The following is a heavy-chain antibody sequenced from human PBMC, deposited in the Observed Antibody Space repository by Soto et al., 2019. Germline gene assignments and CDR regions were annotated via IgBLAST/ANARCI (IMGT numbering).Heavy chain of an antibody. V-gene: IGHV4-61*08. J-gene: IGHJ6*02. CDR1: GGSISSGDYY. Sequence: SETLSLTCTVSGGSISSGDYYWSWIRQPPGKGLEWIGYIYYSGSTNYNPSLKSRVTISVDTSKNQFSLKLSSVTAADTAVYYCARDRGIVVPADSSPREYYYYYYSMDVWGQGTTVTVSS. D-gene: IGHD2-2*01. CDR3: ARDRGIVVPADSSPREYYYYYYSMDV. CDR2: IYYSGST.